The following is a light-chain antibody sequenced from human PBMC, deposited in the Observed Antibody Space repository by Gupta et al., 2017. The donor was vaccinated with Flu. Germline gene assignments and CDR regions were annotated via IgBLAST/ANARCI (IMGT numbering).Light chain of an antibody. Sequence: SPSTLSASVGDRVTITCRASQSISSWLAWYQQKPGKAPKLLIYKASSLESGVPSRFSGGGSGTEFTLTISSLQPDDFATYYCQQYNSYSPITFGQGTRLEIK. CDR1: QSISSW. V-gene: IGKV1-5*03. CDR2: KAS. J-gene: IGKJ5*01. CDR3: QQYNSYSPIT.